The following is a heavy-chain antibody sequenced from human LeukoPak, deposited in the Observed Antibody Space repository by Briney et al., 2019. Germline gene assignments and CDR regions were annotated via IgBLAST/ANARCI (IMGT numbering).Heavy chain of an antibody. V-gene: IGHV4-34*01. CDR3: ARGSRYCSSTSCFHNWFDP. CDR1: GGSISSYY. J-gene: IGHJ5*02. D-gene: IGHD2-2*01. CDR2: INRSGST. Sequence: SETLSLTCSVSGGSISSYYWSWVRQPPGKGLEWIGEINRSGSTNYNPSLKSRVTISVDTSKNQFSLKLSSVTAADTAVYYCARGSRYCSSTSCFHNWFDPWGQGTLVTVSS.